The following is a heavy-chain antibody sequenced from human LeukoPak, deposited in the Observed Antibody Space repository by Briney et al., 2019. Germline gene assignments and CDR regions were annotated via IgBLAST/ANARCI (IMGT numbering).Heavy chain of an antibody. J-gene: IGHJ6*03. CDR1: GFTFSSYW. V-gene: IGHV3-74*01. CDR2: INIDGSGT. Sequence: PGGSLRLSRAASGFTFSSYWMHWVRQAPGKGLVWVSRINIDGSGTTYADSVKGRFTVSRDNAKNTLYLQMNSLRAEDTAVYYCAKVRPGYYYMDVWGKGTTVTVSS. CDR3: AKVRPGYYYMDV. D-gene: IGHD7-27*01.